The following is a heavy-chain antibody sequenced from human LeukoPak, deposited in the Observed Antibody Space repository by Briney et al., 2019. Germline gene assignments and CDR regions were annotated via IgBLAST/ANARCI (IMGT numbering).Heavy chain of an antibody. Sequence: PGRSLRLSCAASGFNFNDFAMHWVRQAPGKGLEWVSGIGYNTGVIDYADSVKGRFTISRDNAKNSLYLQVNSLRTEDTAFYYCVKSIDRTKAPAWGYYFDRWGQGTLVTVSS. J-gene: IGHJ4*02. CDR2: IGYNTGVI. CDR3: VKSIDRTKAPAWGYYFDR. V-gene: IGHV3-9*01. D-gene: IGHD1-14*01. CDR1: GFNFNDFA.